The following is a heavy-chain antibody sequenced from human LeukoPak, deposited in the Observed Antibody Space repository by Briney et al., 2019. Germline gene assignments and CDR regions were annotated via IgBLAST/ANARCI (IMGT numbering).Heavy chain of an antibody. J-gene: IGHJ6*02. V-gene: IGHV4-39*01. CDR1: GGSISSSSYY. D-gene: IGHD2-15*01. CDR3: ARGGYCSGGSCYVLRYYYYYGMDV. CDR2: TYYSGST. Sequence: SETLSLTCAVSGGSISSSSYYWGWIRQPPGKGLEWIGSTYYSGSTYYNPSLKSRVTISVDTSKNQFSLKLSSVTAADTAVYYCARGGYCSGGSCYVLRYYYYYGMDVWGQGTTVTVSS.